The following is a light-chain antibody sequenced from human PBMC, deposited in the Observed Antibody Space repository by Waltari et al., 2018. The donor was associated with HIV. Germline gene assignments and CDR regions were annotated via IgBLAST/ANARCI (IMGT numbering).Light chain of an antibody. CDR1: EDIDNY. CDR2: GAS. J-gene: IGKJ5*01. CDR3: QQLSTYPIT. V-gene: IGKV1-9*01. Sequence: DIQLTQSPSFLSASVGDRVNITCRASEDIDNYLAWYQQRPGKAPKLQIYGASTLQSGVPSRFSGSGSGTEFTLTISSLQPEDFATYFCQQLSTYPITFGQGTRLEIK.